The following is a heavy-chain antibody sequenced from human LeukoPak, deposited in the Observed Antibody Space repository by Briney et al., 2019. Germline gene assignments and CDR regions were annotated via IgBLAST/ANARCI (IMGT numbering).Heavy chain of an antibody. CDR3: AKGSWYQLLSGDY. Sequence: PGGSLRLSCAASGFTFSSYAMSWVRQAPGKGLEWVSAISGSGGSTYYADSVKGRFTISRDNSKNTLYLQMNSPRAEDTAVYYCAKGSWYQLLSGDYWGQGTLVTVSS. J-gene: IGHJ4*02. CDR1: GFTFSSYA. D-gene: IGHD2-2*01. V-gene: IGHV3-23*01. CDR2: ISGSGGST.